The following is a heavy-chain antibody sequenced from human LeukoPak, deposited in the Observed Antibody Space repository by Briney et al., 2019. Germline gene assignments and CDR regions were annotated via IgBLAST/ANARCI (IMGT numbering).Heavy chain of an antibody. D-gene: IGHD2-21*01. Sequence: SETLSLTCTVSGGSISTNSYYWGWIRQPPGKGPKWIGSIYYSGSTYYNPSLKSRVTISVDTSKNQFSLKLSSVTAADTAVYYCARVWSYYFDYWGQGTLVTVSS. J-gene: IGHJ4*02. CDR2: IYYSGST. V-gene: IGHV4-39*07. CDR3: ARVWSYYFDY. CDR1: GGSISTNSYY.